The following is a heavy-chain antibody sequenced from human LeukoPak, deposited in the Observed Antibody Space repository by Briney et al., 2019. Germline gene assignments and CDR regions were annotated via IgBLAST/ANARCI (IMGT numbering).Heavy chain of an antibody. CDR2: ISSSSSYI. D-gene: IGHD3-10*01. J-gene: IGHJ4*02. V-gene: IGHV3-21*01. Sequence: GGSLRLSSADSGFTFSSYSMIWVRQAPGKGLEWVSSISSSSSYIYYADSVKGRFTISRDNAKNSLYLQMNSLRAGDTAVYYCARGPGDVWGQGTLVTVSS. CDR3: ARGPGDV. CDR1: GFTFSSYS.